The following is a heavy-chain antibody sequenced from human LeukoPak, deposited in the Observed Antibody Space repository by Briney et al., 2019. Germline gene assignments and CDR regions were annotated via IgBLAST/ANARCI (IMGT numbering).Heavy chain of an antibody. CDR1: GFTFSSYA. V-gene: IGHV3-30-3*01. D-gene: IGHD3-10*01. CDR2: ISYDGSNK. J-gene: IGHJ4*02. Sequence: PGRSLRLSCGASGFTFSSYAMHWVRQAPGKGLEWVAVISYDGSNKYYADSVKGRFTISRDNSKNTLYLQMNSLRAEDTAVYYCARGDYYGSGSYYKAGNVPFDYWGQGTLVTVSS. CDR3: ARGDYYGSGSYYKAGNVPFDY.